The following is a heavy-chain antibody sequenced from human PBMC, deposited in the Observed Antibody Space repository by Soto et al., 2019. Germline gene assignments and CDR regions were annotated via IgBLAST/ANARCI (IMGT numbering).Heavy chain of an antibody. CDR1: GFSLRDYY. Sequence: GGSLRLSCAASGFSLRDYYMTWIRQAPGKGLELLSYINPGGDVIKYADYVKGRFTISRDNAKNSLYLHMNNLRAEDTAVYYCTRDPRIADFWDQGTLVTVSS. CDR3: TRDPRIADF. D-gene: IGHD2-21*01. CDR2: INPGGDVI. J-gene: IGHJ4*02. V-gene: IGHV3-11*01.